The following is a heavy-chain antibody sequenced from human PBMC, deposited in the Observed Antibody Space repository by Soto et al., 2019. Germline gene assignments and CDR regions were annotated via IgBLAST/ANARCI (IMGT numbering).Heavy chain of an antibody. CDR3: AKDSGSYHFDY. J-gene: IGHJ4*02. D-gene: IGHD1-26*01. V-gene: IGHV3-9*01. CDR2: ISWNSGSI. CDR1: GFTFDDYA. Sequence: SLRLSCAASGFTFDDYAMHWVRQAPGKGLEWVSGISWNSGSIGYADSVKGRFTISRDNAKNSLYLQMNSLRAEDTALYYCAKDSGSYHFDYWGQGTLVTVSS.